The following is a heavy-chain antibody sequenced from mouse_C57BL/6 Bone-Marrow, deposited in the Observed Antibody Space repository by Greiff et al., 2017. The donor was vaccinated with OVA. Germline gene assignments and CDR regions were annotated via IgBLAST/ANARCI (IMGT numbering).Heavy chain of an antibody. CDR1: GYTFTSYW. CDR2: IHPNSGST. Sequence: QLQESGAELVKPGASVKLSCKASGYTFTSYWMHWVKQRPGQGLEWIGMIHPNSGSTNYNEKFKSKATLTVDKSSSTAYMQLSSLTSEDSAVYYCARNYYGYDYFDYWGQGTTLTVSS. J-gene: IGHJ2*01. V-gene: IGHV1-64*01. D-gene: IGHD2-2*01. CDR3: ARNYYGYDYFDY.